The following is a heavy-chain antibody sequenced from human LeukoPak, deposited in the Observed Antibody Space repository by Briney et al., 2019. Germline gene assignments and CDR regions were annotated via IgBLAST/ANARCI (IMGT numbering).Heavy chain of an antibody. J-gene: IGHJ2*01. Sequence: PGGSLRLSCAASGFTISDYNMNWVRQAPGKGLEWISYISGTSSTISYADSVKGRFTISRDNAKNSLYLQMHSLRAEDTAMYYCARGLHITLSGWHFDLWGRGALVTVSS. V-gene: IGHV3-48*04. D-gene: IGHD1-14*01. CDR3: ARGLHITLSGWHFDL. CDR1: GFTISDYN. CDR2: ISGTSSTI.